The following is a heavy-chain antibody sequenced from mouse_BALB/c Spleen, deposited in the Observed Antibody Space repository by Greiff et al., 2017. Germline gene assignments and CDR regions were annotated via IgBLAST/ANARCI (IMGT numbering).Heavy chain of an antibody. Sequence: VKLMESGPGLVAPSQSLSITCTVSGFSLSRYSVHWVRQPPGKGLEWLGMIWGGGSTDYNSALKSRLSISKDNSKSQVFLKMNSLQTDDTAMYYCASPYGNHRIGFAYWGQGTLVTVSA. D-gene: IGHD2-10*02. J-gene: IGHJ3*01. V-gene: IGHV2-6-4*01. CDR1: GFSLSRYS. CDR2: IWGGGST. CDR3: ASPYGNHRIGFAY.